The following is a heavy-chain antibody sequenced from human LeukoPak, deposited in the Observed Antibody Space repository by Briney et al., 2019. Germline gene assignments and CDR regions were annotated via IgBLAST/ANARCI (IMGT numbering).Heavy chain of an antibody. CDR2: ISWDSGSI. CDR3: AKGTDNWNSPLDY. J-gene: IGHJ4*02. CDR1: GFTFDDYA. D-gene: IGHD1-7*01. Sequence: GGSLRLSCAASGFTFDDYAMHWVRQAPGKGLEWVSGISWDSGSIGYADSVKGRFTISRDNAKNSLYLQMNSLRAEGTALYYCAKGTDNWNSPLDYWGQGTLVTVSS. V-gene: IGHV3-9*01.